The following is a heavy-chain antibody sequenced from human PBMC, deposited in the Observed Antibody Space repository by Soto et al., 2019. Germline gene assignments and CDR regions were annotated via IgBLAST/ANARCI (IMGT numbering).Heavy chain of an antibody. Sequence: SETLSLTCTVSGGSISNSSYYWAWIRQPPGKGLEWIGSIYYSGSTWYNPSLKSRVTISVDTSKNQFSLKLSSVTAADTAVYYCAPKKGFSAFAPGGKGTLVPVSS. D-gene: IGHD2-15*01. CDR3: APKKGFSAFAP. CDR2: IYYSGST. J-gene: IGHJ5*02. V-gene: IGHV4-39*01. CDR1: GGSISNSSYY.